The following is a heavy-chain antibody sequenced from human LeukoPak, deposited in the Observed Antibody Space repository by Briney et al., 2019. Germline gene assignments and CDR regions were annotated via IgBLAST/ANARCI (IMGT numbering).Heavy chain of an antibody. CDR2: ISGSGGST. CDR1: GFTFSSYA. D-gene: IGHD3-16*02. V-gene: IGHV3-23*01. Sequence: GGSLRLSCAASGFTFSSYAMSWVRQAPGKGLEWVSAISGSGGSTYYADSVKGRFTIPRDNSKNTLYLQMNSLRAEDTAVYYCAKESTIFGGVIVTAYYFDYWGQGTLVTVSS. CDR3: AKESTIFGGVIVTAYYFDY. J-gene: IGHJ4*02.